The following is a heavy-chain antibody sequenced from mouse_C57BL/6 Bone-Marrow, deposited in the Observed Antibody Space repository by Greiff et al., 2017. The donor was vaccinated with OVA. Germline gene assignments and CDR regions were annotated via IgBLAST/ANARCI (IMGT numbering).Heavy chain of an antibody. CDR2: IHPNSGST. V-gene: IGHV1-64*01. CDR3: ARSGSGPHCDY. J-gene: IGHJ2*01. D-gene: IGHD3-2*02. Sequence: QVQLQQPGAELVKPGASVKLSCKASGYTFTSYWMHWVKQRPGQGLEWIGMIHPNSGSTNYNEKFKSKATLTVDKSSSTAYMQLSSLTSEDSAVYYCARSGSGPHCDYWGQGTTLTVSS. CDR1: GYTFTSYW.